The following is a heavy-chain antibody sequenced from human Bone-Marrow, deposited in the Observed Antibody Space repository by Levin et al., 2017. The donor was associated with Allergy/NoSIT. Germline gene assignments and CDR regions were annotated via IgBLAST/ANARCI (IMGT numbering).Heavy chain of an antibody. CDR2: ISGSGGST. CDR1: GFTFSSYA. D-gene: IGHD1-26*01. CDR3: AKFPSGSYQKYYYYGMDV. Sequence: GGSLRLSCAASGFTFSSYAMSWVRQAPGKGLEWVSAISGSGGSTYYADSVKGRFTISRDNSKNTLYLQMNSLRAEDTAVYYCAKFPSGSYQKYYYYGMDVWGQGTTVTVSS. V-gene: IGHV3-23*01. J-gene: IGHJ6*02.